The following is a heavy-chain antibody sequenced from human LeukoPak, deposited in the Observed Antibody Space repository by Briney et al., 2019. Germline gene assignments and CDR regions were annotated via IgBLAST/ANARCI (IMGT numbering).Heavy chain of an antibody. Sequence: PGGSLRLSCAASGFTFSSHSMNWVRQAPGKGLEWVSYISSSSGAIYYADSVKGRFTISRDNAKNSLNLQMNSLRDDDTAVYYCARDDMWAFDYWGQGTLVTVSS. J-gene: IGHJ4*02. D-gene: IGHD1-26*01. CDR2: ISSSSGAI. V-gene: IGHV3-48*02. CDR1: GFTFSSHS. CDR3: ARDDMWAFDY.